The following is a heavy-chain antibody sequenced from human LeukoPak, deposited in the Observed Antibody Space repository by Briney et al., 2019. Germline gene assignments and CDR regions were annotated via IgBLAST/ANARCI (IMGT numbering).Heavy chain of an antibody. CDR3: VRDRPHNWFDP. Sequence: GGSLRLSCAASGFTFNSHWMHWVRQAPGKGLVWVSRINNDGSTTTCADSVRGRFTISRDNAKNTLFLQMNSLRAEDTAVYYCVRDRPHNWFDPWGQGTLVTVSS. CDR2: INNDGSTT. J-gene: IGHJ5*02. V-gene: IGHV3-74*01. D-gene: IGHD6-6*01. CDR1: GFTFNSHW.